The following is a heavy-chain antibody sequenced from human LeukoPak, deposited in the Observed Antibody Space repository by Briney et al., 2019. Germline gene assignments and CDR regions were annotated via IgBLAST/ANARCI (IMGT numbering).Heavy chain of an antibody. J-gene: IGHJ5*02. Sequence: SETLSLTCAVYGGSFSGYYWSWIRQPPGKGLEWIGEINHSGSTNYNPSLRSRVTISVDTSKNQFSLKLSSVTAADTAVYYRARGHPARRWAAAGWFDPWGQGTLVTVSS. V-gene: IGHV4-34*01. CDR2: INHSGST. CDR1: GGSFSGYY. D-gene: IGHD6-13*01. CDR3: ARGHPARRWAAAGWFDP.